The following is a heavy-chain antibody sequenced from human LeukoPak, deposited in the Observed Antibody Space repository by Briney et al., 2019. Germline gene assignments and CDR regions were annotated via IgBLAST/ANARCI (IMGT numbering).Heavy chain of an antibody. V-gene: IGHV4-34*01. CDR1: GGSFSGYY. J-gene: IGHJ4*02. CDR2: INHSGST. Sequence: PSETRSLTCAVYGGSFSGYYWSWIRQPPGKGLEWIGEINHSGSTNYNPSLKSRVTISVDTSKNQFSLKLSSVTAADTAVYYCARGRDYTDFDYWGQGTLVTVSS. CDR3: ARGRDYTDFDY. D-gene: IGHD4-11*01.